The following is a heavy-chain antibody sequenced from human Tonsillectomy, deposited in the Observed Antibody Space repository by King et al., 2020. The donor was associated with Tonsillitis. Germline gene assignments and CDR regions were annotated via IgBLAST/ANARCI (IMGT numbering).Heavy chain of an antibody. J-gene: IGHJ4*02. CDR2: ISYDGSNK. CDR3: AKNGARGSSWDAMNY. CDR1: GFPFRSYG. Sequence: LVESGGGVVQPGRSLRLSCAASGFPFRSYGMHWVRQAPGKGLEWVAVISYDGSNKYYPDSVKGRFTNSRDNSKNTLYLQMDSLRPEDTAVYYCAKNGARGSSWDAMNYWGQGTLVTVSS. V-gene: IGHV3-30*18. D-gene: IGHD6-13*01.